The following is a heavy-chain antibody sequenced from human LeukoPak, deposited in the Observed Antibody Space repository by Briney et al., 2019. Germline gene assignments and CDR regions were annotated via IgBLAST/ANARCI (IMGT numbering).Heavy chain of an antibody. CDR1: GYTFTDYY. CDR2: IDPDSGGT. D-gene: IGHD4-11*01. Sequence: ASVKVSCKASGYTFTDYYMRWVRQAPGQGLEWRGWIDPDSGGTKYAQRFQGRVTMTRDTSITTAYMKLSRLRSDDTAVYYCTRGGPSPTTVTSNWYFDPWGRGTLVTVSS. CDR3: TRGGPSPTTVTSNWYFDP. V-gene: IGHV1-2*02. J-gene: IGHJ2*01.